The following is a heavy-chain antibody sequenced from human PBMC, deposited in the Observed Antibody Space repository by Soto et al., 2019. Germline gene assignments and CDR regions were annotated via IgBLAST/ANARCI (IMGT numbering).Heavy chain of an antibody. J-gene: IGHJ2*01. CDR3: ARDGSGFHWYFDV. CDR2: TYYRSKWYN. D-gene: IGHD6-19*01. V-gene: IGHV6-1*01. Sequence: QVQLQQSGPGLVKPSQTLSLICAISGDSVSSGTATWSWIRQSPSRGLEWLGRTYYRSKWYNDYAISVKSRIVITPDISKNQLSLQLDSVTPDDSAVYFCARDGSGFHWYFDVWGRGALVTVSS. CDR1: GDSVSSGTAT.